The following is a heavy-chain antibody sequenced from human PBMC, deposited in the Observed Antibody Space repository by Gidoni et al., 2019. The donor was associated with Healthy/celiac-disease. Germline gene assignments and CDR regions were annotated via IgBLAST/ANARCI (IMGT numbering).Heavy chain of an antibody. V-gene: IGHV4-34*01. CDR1: GGSFSGYY. Sequence: QVQLQQWGAGLLKPSETRSLTCAVYGGSFSGYYWSWIRQPPGKGLEWIGEINHSGSTNYNPSLKSRVTISVDTSKNQFSLKLSSVTAADTAVYYCAREGGIYYGSGSYHKHNWFDPWGQGTLVTVSS. D-gene: IGHD3-10*01. J-gene: IGHJ5*02. CDR2: INHSGST. CDR3: AREGGIYYGSGSYHKHNWFDP.